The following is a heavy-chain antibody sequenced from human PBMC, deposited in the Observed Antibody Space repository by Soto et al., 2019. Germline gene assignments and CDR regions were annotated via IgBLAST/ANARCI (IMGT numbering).Heavy chain of an antibody. CDR1: GFTFSSYG. D-gene: IGHD2-21*02. CDR2: IWYDGSNK. J-gene: IGHJ4*02. V-gene: IGHV3-33*01. Sequence: GGSLRLSCAASGFTFSSYGMHWVRQAPGKGLEWVAVIWYDGSNKYYADSVKGRFTISRDNSKNTLYLQMNSLRAEDTAVYYCAREGTPYCGGDCCLDYWGQGTLVTVSS. CDR3: AREGTPYCGGDCCLDY.